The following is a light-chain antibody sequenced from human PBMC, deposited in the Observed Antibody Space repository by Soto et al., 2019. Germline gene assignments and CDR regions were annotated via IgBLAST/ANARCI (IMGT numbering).Light chain of an antibody. V-gene: IGLV1-44*01. Sequence: QSVLTQPPSASGTPGQRLTISCSGSRSNIGSNTVNWYQQLPGTAPKLLIYSNNQRPSGVPDRFAGSKSGTSASLAISGLQSEDEADYYCAAWDDSLNVLFGGGTKLTVL. CDR2: SNN. J-gene: IGLJ2*01. CDR3: AAWDDSLNVL. CDR1: RSNIGSNT.